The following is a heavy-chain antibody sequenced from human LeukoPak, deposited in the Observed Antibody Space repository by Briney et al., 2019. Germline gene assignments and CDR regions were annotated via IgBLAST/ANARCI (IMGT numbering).Heavy chain of an antibody. J-gene: IGHJ3*02. CDR2: ISYDGSNK. CDR1: GFTFSSYA. V-gene: IGHV3-30-3*01. Sequence: GRSLRLSCAASGFTFSSYAMHWVRQAPGKGLEWVAVISYDGSNKYYADSVKGRFTISRDNSKNTLYLQMNSLRAEDTAVYYCARDSGTRDAFDIWGQGTMVTVSS. D-gene: IGHD1-1*01. CDR3: ARDSGTRDAFDI.